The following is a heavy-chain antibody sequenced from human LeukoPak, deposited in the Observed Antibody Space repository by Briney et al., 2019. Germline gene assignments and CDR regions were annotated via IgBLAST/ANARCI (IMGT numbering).Heavy chain of an antibody. J-gene: IGHJ5*02. D-gene: IGHD3-10*01. V-gene: IGHV4-4*07. CDR1: GVSINNYF. CDR3: ARERLAMVRGVIPKEAWGWFDP. Sequence: SETLSLTCTVSGVSINNYFWSWIRQPAGKGLEWIGRFQTSGTTYYNPSLKSRLTISLDTSKNQFSLKLSSVTAADTAVYYCARERLAMVRGVIPKEAWGWFDPWGQGTLVTVSS. CDR2: FQTSGTT.